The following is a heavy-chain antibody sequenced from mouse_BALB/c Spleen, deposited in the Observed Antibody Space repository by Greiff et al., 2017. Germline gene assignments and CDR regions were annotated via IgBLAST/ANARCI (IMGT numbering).Heavy chain of an antibody. V-gene: IGHV3-2*02. CDR1: GYSITSDYA. J-gene: IGHJ3*01. CDR3: ARRGSMITTGGVFAY. CDR2: ISYSGST. Sequence: EVKLMESGPGLVKPSQSLSLTCTVTGYSITSDYAWNWIRQFPGNKLEWMGYISYSGSTSYNPSLKSRISITRDTSKNQFFLQLNSVTTEDTATYYCARRGSMITTGGVFAYWGQGTLVTVSA. D-gene: IGHD2-4*01.